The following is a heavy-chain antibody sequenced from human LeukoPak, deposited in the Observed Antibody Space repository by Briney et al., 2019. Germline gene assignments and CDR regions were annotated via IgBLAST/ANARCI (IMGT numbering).Heavy chain of an antibody. CDR1: GYTFTSYG. D-gene: IGHD3-10*01. V-gene: IGHV1-18*01. J-gene: IGHJ4*02. CDR2: FSAYNGNT. Sequence: ASVKVSCKASGYTFTSYGISWVRQAPGQGLGWVGWFSAYNGNTNYAQKRQRRVTMTTDTSTSTAYMEQRSLRSDDTAVYYCASAPGVFLWFGELSPTDYWGQGTLVTVSS. CDR3: ASAPGVFLWFGELSPTDY.